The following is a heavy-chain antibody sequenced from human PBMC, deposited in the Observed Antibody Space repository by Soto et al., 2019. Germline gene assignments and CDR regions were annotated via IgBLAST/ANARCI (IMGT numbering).Heavy chain of an antibody. CDR2: ISGSGGST. J-gene: IGHJ6*02. Sequence: EVQLLESGGGLVQPGGSLRLSCAASGFTFSSYAMSWVRQAPGKGLEWVSAISGSGGSTYYADSVKGRFTISRDNSKHTLYLQMNSLRAEDTAVYYCAKAPSGSYVSRRYYGMDVWCQGTTVTVS. CDR1: GFTFSSYA. D-gene: IGHD1-26*01. CDR3: AKAPSGSYVSRRYYGMDV. V-gene: IGHV3-23*01.